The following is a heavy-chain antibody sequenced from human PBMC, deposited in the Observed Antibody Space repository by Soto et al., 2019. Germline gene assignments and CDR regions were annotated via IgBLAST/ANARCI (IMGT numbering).Heavy chain of an antibody. Sequence: GGSLSLSCAASGFTFRDYAVNWVRQAPGKGLEWVSAVSSSGDSTYYAHSVNGRFTISRDNSKNTLYLQMNSLRAEDTAVYYRAKSSSSSLFFFGMDVWGQGTTVTVSS. CDR2: VSSSGDST. D-gene: IGHD6-6*01. CDR3: AKSSSSSLFFFGMDV. J-gene: IGHJ6*02. V-gene: IGHV3-23*01. CDR1: GFTFRDYA.